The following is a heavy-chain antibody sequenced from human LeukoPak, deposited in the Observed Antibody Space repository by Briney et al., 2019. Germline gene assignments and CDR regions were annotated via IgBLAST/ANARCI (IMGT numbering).Heavy chain of an antibody. CDR1: AGTICSSSYY. Sequence: SETLSLNCTVSAGTICSSSYYWRWIRQPPGKVLEWNASIYYSGSTYYTQSLKSRVTISVDTSKNQFSLKLSSVTAADTAVYYCARQIAVWFGEPHAFDIWGQGTMVTVSS. CDR3: ARQIAVWFGEPHAFDI. CDR2: IYYSGST. D-gene: IGHD3-10*01. V-gene: IGHV4-39*01. J-gene: IGHJ3*02.